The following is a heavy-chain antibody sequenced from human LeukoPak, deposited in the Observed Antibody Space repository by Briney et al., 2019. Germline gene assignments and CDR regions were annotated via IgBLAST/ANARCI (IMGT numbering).Heavy chain of an antibody. CDR3: AREDYDDSGAWYFDL. V-gene: IGHV4-4*02. CDR1: GGSISRSNW. Sequence: SETLSLTCAVSGGSISRSNWWSWVPQPPGKGLEWIGEIYHSGSTNYNPSLKSRVTISVDKSKNQFSLKLSSVTAADTAVYYCAREDYDDSGAWYFDLWGRGTLVTVSS. CDR2: IYHSGST. D-gene: IGHD3-3*01. J-gene: IGHJ2*01.